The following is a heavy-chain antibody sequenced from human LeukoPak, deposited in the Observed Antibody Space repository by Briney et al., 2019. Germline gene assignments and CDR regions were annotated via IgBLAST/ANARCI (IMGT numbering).Heavy chain of an antibody. CDR2: ISWNSGSI. CDR1: GFTFDDYA. V-gene: IGHV3-9*01. CDR3: AKDGYFDWLLVSSRGNYFDY. J-gene: IGHJ4*02. Sequence: GGSLRLSCAASGFTFDDYAMHWVRQAPGKGLEWVSGISWNSGSIGYADSVKGRFTISRDNAKNSLYLQMKSLRAEDTAVYYCAKDGYFDWLLVSSRGNYFDYWGQGTLVTVSS. D-gene: IGHD3-9*01.